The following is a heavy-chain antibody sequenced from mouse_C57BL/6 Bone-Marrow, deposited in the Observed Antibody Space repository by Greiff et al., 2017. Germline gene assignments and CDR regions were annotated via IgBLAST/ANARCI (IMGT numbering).Heavy chain of an antibody. J-gene: IGHJ3*01. V-gene: IGHV1-81*01. CDR3: ARSGSYSNYFAWFAY. Sequence: QVQLQQSGAELARPGASVKLSCKASGYTFTSYGISWVKQRTGQGLEWIGEIYPRSGNTYYNEKFKGKATLTAAKSSSTAYMELRSRTAADSAGYFCARSGSYSNYFAWFAYSGEGALVTVSA. CDR1: GYTFTSYG. CDR2: IYPRSGNT. D-gene: IGHD2-5*01.